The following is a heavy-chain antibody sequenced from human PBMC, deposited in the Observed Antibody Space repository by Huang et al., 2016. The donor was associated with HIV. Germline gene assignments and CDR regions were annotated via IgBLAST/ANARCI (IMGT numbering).Heavy chain of an antibody. CDR1: GYTVGELS. J-gene: IGHJ3*02. CDR3: ATSTPDVGAGVLRSAFDI. Sequence: QVKLVESGAELKKPGASVRVSCKVSGYTVGELSLHGVRQAPEKGLEWEGGVGSEEAETTYAQGLQGRVTMTEDTSTDTAYMELSSLRPEAAAVYYCATSTPDVGAGVLRSAFDIWGQGTMVTVSS. CDR2: VGSEEAET. D-gene: IGHD2-15*01. V-gene: IGHV1-24*01.